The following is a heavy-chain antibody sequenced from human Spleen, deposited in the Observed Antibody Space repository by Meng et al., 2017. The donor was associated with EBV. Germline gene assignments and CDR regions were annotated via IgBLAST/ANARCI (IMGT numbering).Heavy chain of an antibody. V-gene: IGHV4-30-2*01. D-gene: IGHD3-22*01. Sequence: LQLQGSGLGLGKPSQTLSLTCTVSGDSISSGAYSWSWVRQPPEKGLEWIGYIFHTGSTYYNASLKSRVTISVDRSKHQFSLKLTSVTPADTAVYYCARDSHGYYFFDFWGPGTLVTVSS. CDR2: IFHTGST. CDR1: GDSISSGAYS. J-gene: IGHJ4*02. CDR3: ARDSHGYYFFDF.